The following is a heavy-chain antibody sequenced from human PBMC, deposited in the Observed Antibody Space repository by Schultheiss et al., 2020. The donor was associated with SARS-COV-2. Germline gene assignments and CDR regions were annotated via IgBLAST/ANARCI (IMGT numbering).Heavy chain of an antibody. J-gene: IGHJ5*02. CDR2: INPTSGGT. CDR1: GYTFTVYH. Sequence: ASVKVSCKASGYTFTVYHIHWVRQAPGQGLEWMGRINPTSGGTNYAQKFQGRVTMTRDTSISTAYMELRSLRSDDTAVYYCARDQSAVAVGENWFDPWGQGTLVTVSS. V-gene: IGHV1-2*06. D-gene: IGHD6-19*01. CDR3: ARDQSAVAVGENWFDP.